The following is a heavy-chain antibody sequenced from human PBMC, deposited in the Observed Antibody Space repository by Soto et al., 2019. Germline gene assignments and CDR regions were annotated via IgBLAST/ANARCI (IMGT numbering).Heavy chain of an antibody. J-gene: IGHJ4*02. V-gene: IGHV3-23*01. CDR3: ADGEEWSFSFEY. D-gene: IGHD3-3*01. CDR1: GFTFSSYA. Sequence: EVQLLDSGGGLVQPGGSLRLSCAASGFTFSSYAMSWLRQAPGKGLEWVSAISATGDNTYYADSVKDRFTIPSYKAKDTLYRQMNSPRVDDEAVYLYADGEEWSFSFEYGGQGTVVTFCS. CDR2: ISATGDNT.